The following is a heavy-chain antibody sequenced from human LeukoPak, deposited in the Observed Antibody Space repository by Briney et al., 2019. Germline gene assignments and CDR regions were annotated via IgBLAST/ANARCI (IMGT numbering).Heavy chain of an antibody. Sequence: SQTLSLTCAISGDSVFSNSAAWNWIRQSPSRGLEWLGRTYYRSKWYNDYAVSVKSRITINPDTSKNQFSLQLNSVIPEVTAVYYCARGDGSRLNHFDYWGQGTLVTVSS. D-gene: IGHD6-13*01. CDR2: TYYRSKWYN. CDR3: ARGDGSRLNHFDY. V-gene: IGHV6-1*01. J-gene: IGHJ4*02. CDR1: GDSVFSNSAA.